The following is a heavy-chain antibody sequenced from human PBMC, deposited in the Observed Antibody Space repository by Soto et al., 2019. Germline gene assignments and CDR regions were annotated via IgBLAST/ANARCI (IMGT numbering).Heavy chain of an antibody. Sequence: TETLSLTCTVSGRSISSYYWSWIRQPPGKGLEWIGYIYYSGSTNYNPSLKSRVTISVDTSKNQFSLKLSSVTAADTAVYYCARHENALRNFGYWGQGTLVTVSS. D-gene: IGHD3-3*01. V-gene: IGHV4-59*08. CDR2: IYYSGST. CDR1: GRSISSYY. CDR3: ARHENALRNFGY. J-gene: IGHJ4*02.